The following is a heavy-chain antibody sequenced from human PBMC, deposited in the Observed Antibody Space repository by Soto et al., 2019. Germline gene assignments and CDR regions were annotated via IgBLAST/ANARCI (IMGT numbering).Heavy chain of an antibody. J-gene: IGHJ6*02. CDR2: IYYSGST. CDR1: GGSISSSSYY. Sequence: PSDTLSLTCTVSGGSISSSSYYWVWIRQPPGKGLEWIGSIYYSGSTYYNPSLKSRVTISVDTSKNQFSLRAEDSAVYYCARAPTRSASCYKNCYYYGMDVWGQGTTVTVSS. CDR3: ARAPTRSASCYKNCYYYGMDV. D-gene: IGHD2-2*02. V-gene: IGHV4-39*01.